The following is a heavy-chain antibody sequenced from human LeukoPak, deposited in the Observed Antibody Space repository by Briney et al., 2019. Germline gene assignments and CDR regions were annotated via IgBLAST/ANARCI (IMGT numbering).Heavy chain of an antibody. CDR3: AKGGCSGGSCYYYYYYMDV. CDR1: GFTFDSYA. Sequence: PGGSERLSCAASGFTFDSYAMSWIRQAPGKGLEWVSLISWDGGSTYYADSVKGRFTISRDNSKNSLYLQMNSLRAEDTALYYCAKGGCSGGSCYYYYYYMDVWGKGTTVTVSS. CDR2: ISWDGGST. D-gene: IGHD2-15*01. J-gene: IGHJ6*03. V-gene: IGHV3-43D*03.